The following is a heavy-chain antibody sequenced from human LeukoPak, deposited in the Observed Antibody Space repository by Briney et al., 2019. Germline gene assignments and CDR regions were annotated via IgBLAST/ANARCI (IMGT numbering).Heavy chain of an antibody. CDR1: GFTFDDYA. CDR2: IRWNSGSI. J-gene: IGHJ2*01. CDR3: AKARGEQWLALGGWYFDL. D-gene: IGHD6-19*01. V-gene: IGHV3-9*01. Sequence: PGGSLRLSCAASGFTFDDYAMHCVRQAPGKGLEWVSGIRWNSGSIGYADSVKGRFTISRDNAKNSLYLQMNSLRAEDTALYYCAKARGEQWLALGGWYFDLWGRGTLVTVSS.